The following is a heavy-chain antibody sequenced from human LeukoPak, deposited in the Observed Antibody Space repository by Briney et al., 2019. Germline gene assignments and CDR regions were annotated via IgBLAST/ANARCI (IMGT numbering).Heavy chain of an antibody. CDR3: AKDGSYVPFSSFDY. CDR2: ISAGGGST. Sequence: TGGSLRLSCAASGITLSSYGMSWVRQAPGKGLEWVSGISAGGGSTYCADSVKGRYTISRDNSKNTLYLQMNSLRAEDTAVYYCAKDGSYVPFSSFDYWGQGALVTVSS. J-gene: IGHJ4*02. D-gene: IGHD3-16*01. V-gene: IGHV3-23*01. CDR1: GITLSSYG.